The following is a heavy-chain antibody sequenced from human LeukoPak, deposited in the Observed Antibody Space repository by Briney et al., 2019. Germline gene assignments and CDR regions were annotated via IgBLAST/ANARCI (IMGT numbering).Heavy chain of an antibody. J-gene: IGHJ4*02. CDR3: ARDSAGNDY. Sequence: PGGSLRLSCAASGFTFSSYWMMGVRQAPGKGGEGVANIKQDDSEKYYIDSVKVRFTIARDSAKNALYMQMNSLRAEDTAMYYCARDSAGNDYWGQGTLVTVSS. CDR2: IKQDDSEK. D-gene: IGHD6-25*01. V-gene: IGHV3-7*01. CDR1: GFTFSSYW.